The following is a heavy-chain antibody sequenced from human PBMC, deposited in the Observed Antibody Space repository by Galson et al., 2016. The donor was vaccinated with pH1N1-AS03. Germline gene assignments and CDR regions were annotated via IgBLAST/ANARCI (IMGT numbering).Heavy chain of an antibody. CDR1: GFTFSSHS. CDR2: ISHHGNNK. J-gene: IGHJ3*01. Sequence: SLRLSCAASGFTFSSHSMHWARQAPDEGLEWVAGISHHGNNKFHAHSVKGRFTISRDSLQNTLDLQMNSLSAEDSAVYFCARETIRAGEFDLWGRGTVVTVSS. D-gene: IGHD1-26*01. CDR3: ARETIRAGEFDL. V-gene: IGHV3-30-3*01.